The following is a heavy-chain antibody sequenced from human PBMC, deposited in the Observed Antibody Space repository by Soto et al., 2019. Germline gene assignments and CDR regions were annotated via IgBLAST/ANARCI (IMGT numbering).Heavy chain of an antibody. CDR1: GGSFSGYY. J-gene: IGHJ5*02. CDR3: ARRKQPDPGNNWFDP. D-gene: IGHD3-10*01. CDR2: INHSGGT. Sequence: SETLSLTCAVYGGSFSGYYWSWIRQPPGKGLEWIGEINHSGGTNYNPSLKSRVTISVDTSKNQFSLKLSPVTAADTAVYYCARRKQPDPGNNWFDPWGQGTLVTVSS. V-gene: IGHV4-34*01.